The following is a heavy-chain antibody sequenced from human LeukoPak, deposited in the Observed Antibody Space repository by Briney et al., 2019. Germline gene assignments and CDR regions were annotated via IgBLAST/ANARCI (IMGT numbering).Heavy chain of an antibody. CDR1: GYTFTSYG. V-gene: IGHV1-18*01. J-gene: IGHJ6*03. CDR3: ARDRYDYVWRYYYYMDV. Sequence: ASVKVSCKASGYTFTSYGISWVRQAPGQGLEWMGWISAYNGNTNYAQKLQGRVTMTTDTSTSTAYMELRSLRSDDTAVYYCARDRYDYVWRYYYYMDVWGKGTTVTISS. D-gene: IGHD3-16*01. CDR2: ISAYNGNT.